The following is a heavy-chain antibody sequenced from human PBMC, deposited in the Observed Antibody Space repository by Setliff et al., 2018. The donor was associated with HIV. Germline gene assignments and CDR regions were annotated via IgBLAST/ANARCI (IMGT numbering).Heavy chain of an antibody. J-gene: IGHJ6*02. CDR1: GYTFTSYA. D-gene: IGHD6-19*01. Sequence: ASVKVSCKASGYTFTSYAMHWVRQAPGQRLEWMGWINAGNGKIKYSQKFQGRVTITRDTSASTVYMELSSLRSEDTAVYYCARDGRDSSGWKYYYYGMDVWGQGTTVTVSS. CDR3: ARDGRDSSGWKYYYYGMDV. CDR2: INAGNGKI. V-gene: IGHV1-3*01.